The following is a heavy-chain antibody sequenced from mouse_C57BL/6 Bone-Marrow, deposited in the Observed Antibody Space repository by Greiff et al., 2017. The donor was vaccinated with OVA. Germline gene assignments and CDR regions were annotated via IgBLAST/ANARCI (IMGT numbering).Heavy chain of an antibody. V-gene: IGHV8-8*01. CDR1: GFSLSTFGMG. D-gene: IGHD1-1*01. CDR2: IWWDDDK. CDR3: ARYYYGSIRFAY. Sequence: QVTLKVCGPGLLQPSQPLSLTCSFSGFSLSTFGMGVGWIRQPSGKGLEWLAHIWWDDDKYYNTALKSRITISKDTSKTQVFLKIANVDTADTATYYCARYYYGSIRFAYWGQGTLVTVSA. J-gene: IGHJ3*01.